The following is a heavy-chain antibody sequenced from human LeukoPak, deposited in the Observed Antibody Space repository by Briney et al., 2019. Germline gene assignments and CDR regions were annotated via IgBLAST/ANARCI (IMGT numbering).Heavy chain of an antibody. CDR1: GGSISGYY. J-gene: IGHJ3*01. V-gene: IGHV4-34*01. CDR3: ARRPVAERRYCSSTSCPRHAFDL. D-gene: IGHD2-2*01. Sequence: SETLSLTCTVSGGSISGYYWSWIRQPPGKGLEWIGEINHSGSTNYNPSLKSRVTISVDTSKNQFSLKLSSVTAADTAVYYCARRPVAERRYCSSTSCPRHAFDLWGQGTMVTVSS. CDR2: INHSGST.